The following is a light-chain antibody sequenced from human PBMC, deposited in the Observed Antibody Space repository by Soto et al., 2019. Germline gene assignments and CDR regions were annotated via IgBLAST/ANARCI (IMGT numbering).Light chain of an antibody. CDR3: QQYGGSPMYS. CDR1: QSVSSNY. J-gene: IGKJ2*03. Sequence: ESVLTQSPGTLSLPPGGRATLSCRASQSVSSNYLAWYQQRPSQAPRLLIYGASTRATGIPDRFSGSGSGTDFTLTISRLEPEDFAVYYCQQYGGSPMYSFGQGTKVDIK. V-gene: IGKV3-20*01. CDR2: GAS.